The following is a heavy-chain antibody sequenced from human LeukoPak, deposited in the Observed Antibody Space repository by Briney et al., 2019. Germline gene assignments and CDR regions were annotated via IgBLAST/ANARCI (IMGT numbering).Heavy chain of an antibody. D-gene: IGHD6-6*01. CDR1: DGSFSGYY. V-gene: IGHV4-34*01. Sequence: SETLSLTCAVYDGSFSGYYWSWIRQPPGKGLEWIGEINPSGSTNYNPSLRSRVTISVDTSKNHFSLKLSSVTAADTAVYYCARGRVEARQFRNFWYFDLWGRGTLVTVSS. CDR2: INPSGST. J-gene: IGHJ2*01. CDR3: ARGRVEARQFRNFWYFDL.